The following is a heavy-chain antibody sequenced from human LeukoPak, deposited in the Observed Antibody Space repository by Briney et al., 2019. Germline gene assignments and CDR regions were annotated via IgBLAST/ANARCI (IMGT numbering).Heavy chain of an antibody. CDR2: ISITSSYI. J-gene: IGHJ3*02. Sequence: GGSLRLSCAASGFTFSTHSMNWLRQAPGKGLEWVSSISITSSYIYYADSVKGRFTISRDNAKNSLFLQMNSLRAEDTAVYYCARADTQDDAFDIWGQGTMVTVSS. D-gene: IGHD2-2*02. CDR1: GFTFSTHS. V-gene: IGHV3-21*01. CDR3: ARADTQDDAFDI.